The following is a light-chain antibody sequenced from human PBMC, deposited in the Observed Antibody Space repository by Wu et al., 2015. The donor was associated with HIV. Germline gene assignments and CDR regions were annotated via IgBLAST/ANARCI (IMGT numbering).Light chain of an antibody. CDR3: QQCYDWPIT. CDR2: GAS. V-gene: IGKV3-15*01. Sequence: EIVMTQSPVTLSVSLGERATLSCRASQSIGSRLAWYQQRPGQAPRLLIYGASTRENDIPDRFSGSGFGTEFTLTISSLQSEDLAVYYCQQCYDWPITFGQGTRLDIK. CDR1: QSIGSR. J-gene: IGKJ5*01.